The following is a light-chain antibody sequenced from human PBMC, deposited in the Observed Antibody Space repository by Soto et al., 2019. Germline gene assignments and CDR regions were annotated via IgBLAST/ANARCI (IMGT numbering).Light chain of an antibody. J-gene: IGKJ1*01. V-gene: IGKV3-20*01. CDR1: QSVSSSY. CDR3: QQYGRSRWT. CDR2: GAS. Sequence: EIVLTQSPVTLSFSPLERAALSCIASQSVSSSYLAWYQQKPGQAPRLLICGASSRATGIPDRFSGSGSGTDFTLTISRLEPEDFAVYYCQQYGRSRWTFGQGTKVDIK.